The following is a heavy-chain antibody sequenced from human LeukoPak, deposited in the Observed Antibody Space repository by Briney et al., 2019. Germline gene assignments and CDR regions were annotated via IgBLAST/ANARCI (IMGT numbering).Heavy chain of an antibody. CDR1: GYTFTGYY. J-gene: IGHJ3*02. D-gene: IGHD2-2*01. Sequence: GASVKVSCKASGYTFTGYYMHWVRQAPGQGLEWMGWINPNSGGTNYAQKFQGRVTMTRDTSISTAYMELSRLRSDDTAVYYCAREGGDYGSGRIVVVPAANGAFDIWGQGTMVTVSS. V-gene: IGHV1-2*02. CDR3: AREGGDYGSGRIVVVPAANGAFDI. CDR2: INPNSGGT.